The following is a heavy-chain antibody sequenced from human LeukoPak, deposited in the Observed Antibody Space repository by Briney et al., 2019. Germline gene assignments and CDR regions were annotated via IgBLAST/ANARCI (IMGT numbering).Heavy chain of an antibody. CDR3: ARECNRHYDSSGYQDAFDI. J-gene: IGHJ3*02. CDR1: GGTFSGYA. CDR2: ICANNGNT. D-gene: IGHD3-22*01. Sequence: ASVWVSCEAPGGTFSGYAISWGRHGPGQGVEWVGWICANNGNTNYAQKLQGRVTMTTDTSTSTAYMELRSLRSDDTAVYYCARECNRHYDSSGYQDAFDIWGQGTMVTVSS. V-gene: IGHV1-18*01.